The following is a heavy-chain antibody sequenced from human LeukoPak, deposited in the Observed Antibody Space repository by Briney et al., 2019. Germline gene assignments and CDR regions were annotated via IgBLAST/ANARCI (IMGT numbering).Heavy chain of an antibody. V-gene: IGHV1-8*01. Sequence: ASVKVSCKASGYTFTSYDINWVRQATGQGLEWMGWMNPNSGNTGYAQKFQGRVTITRNTSISTAYMELSSLRSEDTAVYYCATSYSSSSSEIDYWGQGTLVTVSS. D-gene: IGHD6-6*01. CDR2: MNPNSGNT. J-gene: IGHJ4*02. CDR1: GYTFTSYD. CDR3: ATSYSSSSSEIDY.